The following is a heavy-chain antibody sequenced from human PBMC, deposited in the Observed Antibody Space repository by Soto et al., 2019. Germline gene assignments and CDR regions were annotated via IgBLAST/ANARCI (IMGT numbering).Heavy chain of an antibody. D-gene: IGHD3-10*01. CDR2: ISGSGDST. V-gene: IGHV3-23*01. CDR3: AKYYGSGTGDWFDP. Sequence: WGSLILSCAASGFTFSSYAMRWVRPAPGKGLEWVSAISGSGDSTYFADSVKGRFTISRDNSKNTLYLQMNGLRAEDTAVYYCAKYYGSGTGDWFDPWGQGYLVSVSS. CDR1: GFTFSSYA. J-gene: IGHJ5*01.